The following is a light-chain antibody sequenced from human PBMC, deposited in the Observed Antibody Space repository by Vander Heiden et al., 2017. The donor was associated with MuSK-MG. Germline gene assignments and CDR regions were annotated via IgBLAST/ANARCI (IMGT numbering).Light chain of an antibody. Sequence: ELVLTQSPGTLSLSPGERPTLSCRASQNINTYLAWYQQNLCLAPRLLSYDASNRSTGIPARFSGYGSGTDFTLTISSLEPEDVAVYFCQQCDNWPQTFGQGTKVEIK. V-gene: IGKV3-11*01. J-gene: IGKJ2*01. CDR3: QQCDNWPQT. CDR1: QNINTY. CDR2: DAS.